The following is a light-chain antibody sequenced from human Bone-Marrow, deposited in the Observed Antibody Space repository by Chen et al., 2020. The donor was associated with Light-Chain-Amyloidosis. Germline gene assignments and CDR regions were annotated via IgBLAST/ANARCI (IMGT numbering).Light chain of an antibody. CDR2: EVT. J-gene: IGLJ1*01. V-gene: IGLV2-14*01. CDR1: SSDVGGDNP. Sequence: QSALTQPASVSGSPGQSITISCTGTSSDVGGDNPVSWYQQHPDKAPKLMIYEVTNRPSWVPDRFSGSKSDNMASLTISGLQTEDEADYFCSSYTITNTLVFGSGTRVTVL. CDR3: SSYTITNTLV.